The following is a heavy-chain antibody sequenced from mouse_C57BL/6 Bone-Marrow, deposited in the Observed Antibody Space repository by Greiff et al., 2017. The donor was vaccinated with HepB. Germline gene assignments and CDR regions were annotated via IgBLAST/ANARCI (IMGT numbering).Heavy chain of an antibody. CDR3: ARRGYGSSGYFDV. CDR1: GYTFTDYY. D-gene: IGHD1-1*01. Sequence: VQLQQSGPELVKPGASVKISCKASGYTFTDYYMNWVKQSHGKSLEWIGDINPNNGGTSYNQKFKGKATLTVDKSSSTAYMELRSLTSEDSAVYYCARRGYGSSGYFDVWGTGTTVTVSS. V-gene: IGHV1-26*01. J-gene: IGHJ1*03. CDR2: INPNNGGT.